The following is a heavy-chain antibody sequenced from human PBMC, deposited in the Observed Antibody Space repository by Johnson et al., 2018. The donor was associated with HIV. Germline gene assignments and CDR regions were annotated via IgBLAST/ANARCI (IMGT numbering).Heavy chain of an antibody. CDR2: ISYDGSNK. V-gene: IGHV3-30*04. Sequence: QVQLVESGGGVVQPGRSLRLSCAASGFTFSSYAMHWVRQAPGKGLEWVAVISYDGSNKYYVDSVKGRFTISRDNAKNSLYLQMNSLRAEDTAVYYCVCLRVSLSAFDIWGQGTMVTVSS. D-gene: IGHD2-21*01. J-gene: IGHJ3*02. CDR3: VCLRVSLSAFDI. CDR1: GFTFSSYA.